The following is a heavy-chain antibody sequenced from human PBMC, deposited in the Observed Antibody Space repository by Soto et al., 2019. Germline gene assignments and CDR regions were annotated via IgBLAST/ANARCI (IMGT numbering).Heavy chain of an antibody. V-gene: IGHV3-30-3*01. CDR2: ISYDGSNK. CDR1: A. Sequence: AVRRVRQDPGKGLEWVAVISYDGSNKYYADSVKGRFTISRDNSKNTLYLQMNSLRAEDTAVYYCARDRSEWRDGYLYWGQGTLVTVSS. D-gene: IGHD5-12*01. CDR3: ARDRSEWRDGYLY. J-gene: IGHJ4*02.